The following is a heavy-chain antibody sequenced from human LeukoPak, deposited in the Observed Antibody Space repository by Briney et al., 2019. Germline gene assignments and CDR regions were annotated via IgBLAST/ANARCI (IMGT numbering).Heavy chain of an antibody. CDR3: ARDREDIAAAGNDY. V-gene: IGHV3-48*04. D-gene: IGHD6-13*01. Sequence: GGSLRLSCAASGFTFSSYSMNWVRQAPGKGLEWVSYISSSSSTIYYADSVKGRFTISRDNAKNSLYLQMNSLRAEDTAVYYCARDREDIAAAGNDYWGQGTLVTVSS. J-gene: IGHJ4*02. CDR1: GFTFSSYS. CDR2: ISSSSSTI.